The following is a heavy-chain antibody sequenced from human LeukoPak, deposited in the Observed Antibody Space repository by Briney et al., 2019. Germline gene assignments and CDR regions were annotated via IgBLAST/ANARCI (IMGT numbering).Heavy chain of an antibody. D-gene: IGHD6-13*01. CDR1: GYTFTVYF. J-gene: IGHJ4*02. Sequence: ASVKVSCKASGYTFTVYFMHWVRQAPGQGLEWMGWINPNSGGTTYAQQFQGRITMTRDTSISTAYMDLTRLTSDDTAVYYCARDSGSSSWEFDFWGQGTLVTVSS. CDR3: ARDSGSSSWEFDF. CDR2: INPNSGGT. V-gene: IGHV1-2*02.